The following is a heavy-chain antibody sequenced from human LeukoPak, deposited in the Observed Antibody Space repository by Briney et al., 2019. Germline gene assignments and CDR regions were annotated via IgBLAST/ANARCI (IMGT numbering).Heavy chain of an antibody. CDR3: ARVRTPYSSWASVYYYYYYMDV. Sequence: GGSLRLSCAASGFTFSSYWMSWVRQAPGKGLEWVANIKQDGSEKYYVDSVKGRFTISRDNAKNSLYLQMNSLRAEDTAAYYCARVRTPYSSWASVYYYYYYMDVWGKGTTVTVSS. CDR2: IKQDGSEK. D-gene: IGHD6-6*01. CDR1: GFTFSSYW. J-gene: IGHJ6*03. V-gene: IGHV3-7*01.